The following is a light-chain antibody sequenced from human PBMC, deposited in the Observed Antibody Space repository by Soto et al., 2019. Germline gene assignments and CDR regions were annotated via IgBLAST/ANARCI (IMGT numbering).Light chain of an antibody. CDR2: DAS. CDR3: QHFGGTTFT. Sequence: ETVLSQSPAILSLSPGERATLSCRASQSVGSYLAWYQQKPGQAPRLLIYDASTRATGIPDRFSGSGSGTHFTLTISRLEPGDFAVYYCQHFGGTTFTFGQGTRLEIK. J-gene: IGKJ5*01. V-gene: IGKV3-11*01. CDR1: QSVGSY.